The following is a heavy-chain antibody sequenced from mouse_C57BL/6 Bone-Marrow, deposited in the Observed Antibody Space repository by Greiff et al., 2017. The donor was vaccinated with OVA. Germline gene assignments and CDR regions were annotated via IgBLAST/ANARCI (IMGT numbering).Heavy chain of an antibody. CDR2: IDPNSGGT. D-gene: IGHD1-1*01. CDR3: ARVVLITTVVATPYYAMDY. J-gene: IGHJ4*01. Sequence: QVQLQQPGAELVKPGASVKLSCKASGYTFTSYWMHWVKQRPGRGLEWIGRIDPNSGGTKYNEKFKSKATLTVDKPSSTAYMQLSSLTSEDSAVYYCARVVLITTVVATPYYAMDYWGQGTSVTVSS. V-gene: IGHV1-72*01. CDR1: GYTFTSYW.